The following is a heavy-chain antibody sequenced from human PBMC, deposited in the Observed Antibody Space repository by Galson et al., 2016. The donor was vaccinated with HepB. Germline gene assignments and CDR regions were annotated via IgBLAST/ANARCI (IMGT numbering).Heavy chain of an antibody. CDR3: AKEVGTVHPSNWFDP. CDR1: GFTFSSYA. D-gene: IGHD1-26*01. J-gene: IGHJ5*02. Sequence: GSLRLSCAASGFTFSSYAMDWVRQAPRKGLEWVSAISRSGDATYYADSVKGRFTIFRDNSKDTLYLQMNSLRAEDTAVYYCAKEVGTVHPSNWFDPWGQGTLVTVSS. CDR2: ISRSGDAT. V-gene: IGHV3-23*01.